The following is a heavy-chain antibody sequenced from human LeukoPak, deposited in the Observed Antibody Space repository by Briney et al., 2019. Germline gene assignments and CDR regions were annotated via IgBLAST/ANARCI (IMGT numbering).Heavy chain of an antibody. CDR1: GFTFSSYE. D-gene: IGHD3-22*01. CDR3: AKGAMIVVVTNPFDY. CDR2: ISGSGGST. Sequence: QAGGSLRLSCAASGFTFSSYEMNWVRQAPGKGLEWVSAISGSGGSTYYADSVKGRFTISRDNSKNTLYLQMNSLRAEDTAVYYCAKGAMIVVVTNPFDYWGQGTLVTVSS. V-gene: IGHV3-23*01. J-gene: IGHJ4*02.